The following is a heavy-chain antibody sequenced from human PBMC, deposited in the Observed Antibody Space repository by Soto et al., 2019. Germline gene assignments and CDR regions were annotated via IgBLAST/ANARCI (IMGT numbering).Heavy chain of an antibody. CDR3: ARERPRAYYYYYMDV. D-gene: IGHD3-10*01. J-gene: IGHJ6*03. CDR2: ISSSSSTI. CDR1: GFTFSSYS. Sequence: EVQLVESGGGLVQPGGSLRLSCAASGFTFSSYSMNWVRQAPGKGLEWVSYISSSSSTIYYADSVKGRFTISRDNAKNSLYLQMNSLGAEDTAVYYCARERPRAYYYYYMDVWGKGTTVTVSS. V-gene: IGHV3-48*01.